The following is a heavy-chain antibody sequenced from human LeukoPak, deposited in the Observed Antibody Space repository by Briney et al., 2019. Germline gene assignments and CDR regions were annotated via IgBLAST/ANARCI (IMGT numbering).Heavy chain of an antibody. D-gene: IGHD3-22*01. CDR3: ARGDDSPDY. CDR2: TFYSERT. J-gene: IGHJ4*02. CDR1: GGSIRNYY. Sequence: SETLSLTCTVSGGSIRNYYWSWIRQPPGKGLEWIGYTFYSERTNYNPSLKSRVTMPVDTSKSQFSLKLTSVTAADTAVYYCARGDDSPDYWGQGTLVTVSS. V-gene: IGHV4-59*01.